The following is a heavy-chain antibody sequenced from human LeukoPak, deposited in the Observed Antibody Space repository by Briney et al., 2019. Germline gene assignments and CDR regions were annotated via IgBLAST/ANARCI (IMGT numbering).Heavy chain of an antibody. V-gene: IGHV4-4*07. Sequence: SETLSLTCTVSGGSISSYYWSWIRQPAGKGLEWIGRIYTSGSTNYNPSLKSRVTMSVDTSKNQFSLKLSSVTAADTAVYYCARDHLVTRVTIFGVVVRPNAFDIWGQGTMVTVSS. CDR3: ARDHLVTRVTIFGVVVRPNAFDI. CDR1: GGSISSYY. CDR2: IYTSGST. D-gene: IGHD3-3*01. J-gene: IGHJ3*02.